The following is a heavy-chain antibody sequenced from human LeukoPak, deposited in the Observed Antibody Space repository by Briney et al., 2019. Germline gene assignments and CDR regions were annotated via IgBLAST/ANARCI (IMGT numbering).Heavy chain of an antibody. Sequence: SETLSLTCAVYGGSFSGYYWSWIRQPPGKGLEWIERIYTSGSTNYNPSLKSRVIISVDTSKNQFSLKLSSVTAADTAVYYCARVYDLWGQGTMVTVSS. V-gene: IGHV4-4*08. CDR1: GGSFSGYY. CDR2: IYTSGST. J-gene: IGHJ3*01. CDR3: ARVYDL. D-gene: IGHD2/OR15-2a*01.